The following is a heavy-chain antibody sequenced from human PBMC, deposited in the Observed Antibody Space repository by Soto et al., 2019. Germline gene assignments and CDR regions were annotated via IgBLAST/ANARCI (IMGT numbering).Heavy chain of an antibody. CDR2: IYSDGST. V-gene: IGHV3-53*04. J-gene: IGHJ5*02. Sequence: EVQLVESGGGLVQPGGSLRLSCAASGFTVSTGYMSWVRQAPGKGLEWVSVIYSDGSTHHADSVKGRFSISRHNSKNTLYLQMNSLTLEDTAVYYCAREGLPAAWGQGSLVTVSS. CDR3: AREGLPAA. D-gene: IGHD2-2*01. CDR1: GFTVSTGY.